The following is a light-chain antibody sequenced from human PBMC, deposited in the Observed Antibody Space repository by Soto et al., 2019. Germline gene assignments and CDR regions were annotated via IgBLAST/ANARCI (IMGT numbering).Light chain of an antibody. V-gene: IGLV2-14*01. Sequence: QSALTQPASVSGSPGQSISISCTGTSSDVGGYNYVSWYQQHPGKAPKLMISEVSNRPSGVSKRFSGSKSGNTASLTISGLQAEDEADYYCSSYTSSSTPFVFGTGTKLTVL. CDR3: SSYTSSSTPFV. J-gene: IGLJ1*01. CDR1: SSDVGGYNY. CDR2: EVS.